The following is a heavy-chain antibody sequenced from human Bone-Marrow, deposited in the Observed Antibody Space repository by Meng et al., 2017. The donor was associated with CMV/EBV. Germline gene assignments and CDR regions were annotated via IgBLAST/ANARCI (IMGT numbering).Heavy chain of an antibody. CDR3: AGRYTGTLDY. V-gene: IGHV4-30-4*08. J-gene: IGHJ4*02. Sequence: SETLSLTCTVSGDSISSGDYYWSWIRQPPGKALEWIGFIHYSGRTHYNPSLRSRLGMSVDTSKNQFSLNLTSMTAADTALYYCAGRYTGTLDYWGQGTLVTVSS. CDR2: IHYSGRT. D-gene: IGHD1-26*01. CDR1: GDSISSGDYY.